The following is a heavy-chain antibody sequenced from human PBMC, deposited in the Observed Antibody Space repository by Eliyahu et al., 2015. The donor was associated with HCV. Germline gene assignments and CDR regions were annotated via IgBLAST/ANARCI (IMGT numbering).Heavy chain of an antibody. Sequence: EVQLLESGGGLVQPGGSLRLSCAASGFXFSSXAMSWVRQAPGKGLEWVSAISGSGGSTYYADSVKGRYTISRDNSKNTLYLQMNSLRAEDTAVYYCAKALLTDIVLGVGYWGQGTLVTVSS. CDR1: GFXFSSXA. V-gene: IGHV3-23*01. D-gene: IGHD2-8*01. CDR3: AKALLTDIVLGVGY. J-gene: IGHJ4*02. CDR2: ISGSGGST.